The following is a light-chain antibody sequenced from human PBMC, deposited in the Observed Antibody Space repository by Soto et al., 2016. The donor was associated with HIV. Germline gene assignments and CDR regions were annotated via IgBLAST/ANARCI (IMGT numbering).Light chain of an antibody. CDR1: QNINNW. CDR3: QQYNSYFSGT. CDR2: QAS. Sequence: DIQMTQFPSTLSASVRDRVTITCRASQNINNWLAWYQQKQGRAPKLLIYQASALDTGVPSRFSGSGSGTDFSLTITSLQPDDSATXYCQQYNSYFSGTFGQGPRWKS. V-gene: IGKV1-5*03. J-gene: IGKJ1*01.